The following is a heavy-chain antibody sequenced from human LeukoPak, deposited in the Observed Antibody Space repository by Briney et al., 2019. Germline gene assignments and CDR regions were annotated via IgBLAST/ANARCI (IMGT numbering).Heavy chain of an antibody. CDR2: IYPGDSDT. J-gene: IGHJ1*01. CDR3: ATYAGSYSKYFQH. Sequence: GESLKISCNGSGYSFANYWIGWVRQMPGKGLEWMGFIYPGDSDTIYSPSFQGQVTISADKSISTAYLQWSSLKASDTAMCSCATYAGSYSKYFQHWGQGTLVTVSS. CDR1: GYSFANYW. V-gene: IGHV5-51*01. D-gene: IGHD3-10*01.